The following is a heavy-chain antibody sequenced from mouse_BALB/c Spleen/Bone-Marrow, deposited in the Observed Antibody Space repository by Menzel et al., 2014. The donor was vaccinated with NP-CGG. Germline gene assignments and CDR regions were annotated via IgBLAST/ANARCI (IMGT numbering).Heavy chain of an antibody. Sequence: SGGGLVQPGGSLKLSCATSGFTLSDYYMYWVRQTPEKRLEWVAYISNGGGSTYYPDTVKGRFTISRDNAKNTLYLQMSRLKSEDTAMYYCARQDYSYYYAMDYWGQGTSVTVSS. J-gene: IGHJ4*01. D-gene: IGHD2-13*01. V-gene: IGHV5-12*02. CDR2: ISNGGGST. CDR3: ARQDYSYYYAMDY. CDR1: GFTLSDYY.